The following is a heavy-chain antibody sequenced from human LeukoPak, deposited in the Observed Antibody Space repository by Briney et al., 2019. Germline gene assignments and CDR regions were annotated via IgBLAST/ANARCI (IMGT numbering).Heavy chain of an antibody. J-gene: IGHJ4*02. V-gene: IGHV1-18*01. CDR1: GYTFTSYG. CDR2: ISAYNGNT. D-gene: IGHD3-22*01. Sequence: ASVKVCCKASGYTFTSYGISWVRQAPGQGLEWMGWISAYNGNTNYAQKLQGRVTMTTDTSTSTAYMELRSLRSDDTAVYYCARDGDSSGSYPSDYWGQGCLVCVSS. CDR3: ARDGDSSGSYPSDY.